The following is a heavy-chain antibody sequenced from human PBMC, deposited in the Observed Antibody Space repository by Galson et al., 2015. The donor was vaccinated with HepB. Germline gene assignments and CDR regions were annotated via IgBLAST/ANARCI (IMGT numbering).Heavy chain of an antibody. D-gene: IGHD3-10*01. V-gene: IGHV6-1*01. CDR1: GDSVSSNTAA. CDR2: TYYKSKWNN. CDR3: AREPYGSGSADHWYDP. Sequence: CAISGDSVSSNTAAWSWVRRSPSRGLEWLGRTYYKSKWNNDYAVSVKSRIAINPDTSKNQFSLQLNSVTPEDTAVYYCAREPYGSGSADHWYDPWGQGILVTVSS. J-gene: IGHJ5*02.